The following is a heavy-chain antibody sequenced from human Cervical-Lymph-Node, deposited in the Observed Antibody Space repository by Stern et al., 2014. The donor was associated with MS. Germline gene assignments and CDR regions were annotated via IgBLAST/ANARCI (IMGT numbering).Heavy chain of an antibody. D-gene: IGHD2/OR15-2a*01. Sequence: VQLVQSGGGVVQPGRSLRLSCVTTGFTFSNYGMHWVRQAPGKGLEWVAVISYDGSTKVYADSVKGRFAISRDNSKNSLYLQMNSVEAEDTALYHCARDRNSPLIHYLGYWGQGTLVTVSS. J-gene: IGHJ4*02. CDR3: ARDRNSPLIHYLGY. CDR1: GFTFSNYG. CDR2: ISYDGSTK. V-gene: IGHV3-30*09.